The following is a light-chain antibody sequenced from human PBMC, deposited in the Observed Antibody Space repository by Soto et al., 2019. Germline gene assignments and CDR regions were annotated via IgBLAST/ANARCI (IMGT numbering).Light chain of an antibody. Sequence: QSALTQPASVSGSPGQSITISCTGTISDVGRYNLVSWYQQHPDKAPKLIIYEDIERPSGVSHRFSGSTSGNTASLTISGLQTEDEAKYFCGSYAGGASVVFGGGTKLTVL. V-gene: IGLV2-23*01. J-gene: IGLJ2*01. CDR1: ISDVGRYNL. CDR3: GSYAGGASVV. CDR2: EDI.